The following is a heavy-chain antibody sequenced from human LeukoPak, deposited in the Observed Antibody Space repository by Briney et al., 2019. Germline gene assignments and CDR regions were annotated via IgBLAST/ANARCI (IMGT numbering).Heavy chain of an antibody. CDR1: GGSISSSSYY. J-gene: IGHJ3*02. CDR2: IYYSGST. CDR3: ARPAGTGMQPGAFDI. V-gene: IGHV4-39*01. Sequence: PSETLSLTCTVSGGSISSSSYYWGWIRQPPGKGLEWIGSIYYSGSTYYNPSLKSRVTISVDTSKNQFSLKLSSVTAADTAVYYCARPAGTGMQPGAFDIWGQGTMVTVSS. D-gene: IGHD1-14*01.